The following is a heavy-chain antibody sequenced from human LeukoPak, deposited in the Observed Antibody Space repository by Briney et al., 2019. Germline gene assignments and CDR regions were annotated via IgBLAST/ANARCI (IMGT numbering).Heavy chain of an antibody. J-gene: IGHJ3*02. V-gene: IGHV4-4*07. CDR2: IYSNGSP. CDR1: GGSINRYY. Sequence: PSETLSLTCSVSGGSINRYYFSWIRQSAGKGLEWIGRIYSNGSPDYNPSLNSRVTMSVDTSKNQVSLKLYSMTAADTAVYYCARDRTVNTGGGVFDIWGQGTMVTVSS. D-gene: IGHD4-17*01. CDR3: ARDRTVNTGGGVFDI.